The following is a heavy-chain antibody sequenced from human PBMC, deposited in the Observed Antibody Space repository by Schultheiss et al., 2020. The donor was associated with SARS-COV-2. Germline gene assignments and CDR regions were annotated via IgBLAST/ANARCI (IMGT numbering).Heavy chain of an antibody. J-gene: IGHJ5*02. CDR1: GGSISSFY. Sequence: SETLSLTCTVSGGSISSFYWSWIRQPAGKGLEWIGRFHSSGTTNYNPSLKSRVTMSADTSKNQFSLKLSSVTAADTAVYYCARGTHWFDPWGQGTLVTVSS. CDR2: FHSSGTT. V-gene: IGHV4-4*07. CDR3: ARGTHWFDP.